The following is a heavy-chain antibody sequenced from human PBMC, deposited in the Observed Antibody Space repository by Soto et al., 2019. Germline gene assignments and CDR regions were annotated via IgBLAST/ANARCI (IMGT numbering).Heavy chain of an antibody. V-gene: IGHV3-33*01. Sequence: GGSLRLSCAASGFTFSSYGMHWVRQAPGKGLEWVAVIWYDGSNKYYADSVKGRFTISRDNSKNTLYLQMNSLRAEDTAVYYCARTLYSSGWEREGSFDYWGQGTLVTVSS. CDR3: ARTLYSSGWEREGSFDY. J-gene: IGHJ4*02. D-gene: IGHD6-19*01. CDR2: IWYDGSNK. CDR1: GFTFSSYG.